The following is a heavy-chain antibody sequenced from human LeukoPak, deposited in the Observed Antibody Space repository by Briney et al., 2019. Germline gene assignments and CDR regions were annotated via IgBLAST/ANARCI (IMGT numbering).Heavy chain of an antibody. CDR3: ARGDPHADL. CDR1: GFAFSTYE. CDR2: ITISGQTK. J-gene: IGHJ5*02. V-gene: IGHV3-48*03. Sequence: GGSLRLSCAASGFAFSTYEMSWVRQAPGKGLEWIADITISGQTKNYADSVKGRFTISRDNAMSSLYLQMNSLRVEDTGVFYCARGDPHADLWGQATLVTVSS.